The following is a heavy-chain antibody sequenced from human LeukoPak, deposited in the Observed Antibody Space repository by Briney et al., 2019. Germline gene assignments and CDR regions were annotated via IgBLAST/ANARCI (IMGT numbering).Heavy chain of an antibody. D-gene: IGHD3-22*01. Sequence: PGGSLRLSCAASGFTFSSYAMSWVRQAPGKGLEWVSAISGSGGSTYYADSVKGRFTISRDNSKNTLYLQMNSLRAEDTAVYYCAEPPPGYDSSGPFDYWGQGTLVTISS. CDR1: GFTFSSYA. J-gene: IGHJ4*02. V-gene: IGHV3-23*01. CDR3: AEPPPGYDSSGPFDY. CDR2: ISGSGGST.